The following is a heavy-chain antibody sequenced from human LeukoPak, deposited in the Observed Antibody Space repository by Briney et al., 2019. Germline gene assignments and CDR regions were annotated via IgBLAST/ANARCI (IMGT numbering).Heavy chain of an antibody. CDR2: IIPIFGTV. V-gene: IGHV1-69*05. Sequence: SVKVSCKASGGTFSSYAISWVRQAPGQGLEWMGGIIPIFGTVNYAQKFQGRVTITTDESTSTAYMELSSLRSEDTAVYYRASGPYGVYCSSTSCYTPFDYWGQGTLVTVSS. CDR3: ASGPYGVYCSSTSCYTPFDY. D-gene: IGHD2-2*02. J-gene: IGHJ4*02. CDR1: GGTFSSYA.